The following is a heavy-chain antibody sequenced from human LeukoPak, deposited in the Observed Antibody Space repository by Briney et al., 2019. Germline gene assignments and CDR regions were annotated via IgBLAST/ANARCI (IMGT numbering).Heavy chain of an antibody. D-gene: IGHD3-22*01. V-gene: IGHV1-2*02. CDR3: ASEHRPSFHYYDSSGYYYQDAFDI. J-gene: IGHJ3*02. CDR1: GYTFTGYY. CDR2: INLNSGGT. Sequence: ASVKVSCKASGYTFTGYYMHWVRQAPGQGLEWMGWINLNSGGTNYAQKFQGRVTMTRDTSISTAYMELSRLRSDDTAVYYCASEHRPSFHYYDSSGYYYQDAFDIWGQGTMVTVSS.